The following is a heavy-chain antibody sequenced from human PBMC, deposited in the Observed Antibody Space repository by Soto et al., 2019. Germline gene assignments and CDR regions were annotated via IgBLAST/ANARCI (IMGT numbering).Heavy chain of an antibody. CDR1: GLTFRNYW. CDR2: ISGSGGST. Sequence: GGSLRLSCVGSGLTFRNYWMSWVRQAPGKGLEWVSAISGSGGSTYYADSVKGRFTISRDNSKNTLYLQMNSLRAEDTAVYDCAQARDYYYGMDVRGQGTKVTVSS. V-gene: IGHV3-23*01. J-gene: IGHJ6*02. CDR3: AQARDYYYGMDV.